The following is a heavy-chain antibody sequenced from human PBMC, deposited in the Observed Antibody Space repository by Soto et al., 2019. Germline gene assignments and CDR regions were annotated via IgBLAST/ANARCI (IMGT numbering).Heavy chain of an antibody. D-gene: IGHD3-10*01. CDR3: AKGPYYGDEYYGMDV. CDR1: GFTFSSYG. Sequence: QVQLVESGGGVVQPGRSLRLSCAASGFTFSSYGMHWVRQAPGKGLEWVAVISYDGSNKYYADSVKGRFTISRDNSKNTLYLQMNSLRAEDTAVYYCAKGPYYGDEYYGMDVWGQGTTVTVSS. V-gene: IGHV3-30*18. J-gene: IGHJ6*02. CDR2: ISYDGSNK.